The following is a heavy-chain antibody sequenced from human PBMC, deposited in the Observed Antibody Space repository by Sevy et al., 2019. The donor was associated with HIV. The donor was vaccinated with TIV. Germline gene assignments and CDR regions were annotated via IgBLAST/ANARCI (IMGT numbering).Heavy chain of an antibody. Sequence: ASVKVSCKASGYTFTSYGINWVRQAPGQGLEWMGWISAYNGNTNYAQKLQGRVTMTTDTSTSTAYMELRSLRSDDTAVYYCARDLMHYYDSSGYWGAYNWFDPWGQGTLVTVSS. J-gene: IGHJ5*02. D-gene: IGHD3-22*01. V-gene: IGHV1-18*01. CDR2: ISAYNGNT. CDR3: ARDLMHYYDSSGYWGAYNWFDP. CDR1: GYTFTSYG.